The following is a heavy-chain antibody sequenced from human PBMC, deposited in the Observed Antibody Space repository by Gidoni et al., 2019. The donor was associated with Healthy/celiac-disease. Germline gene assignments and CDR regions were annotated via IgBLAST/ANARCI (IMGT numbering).Heavy chain of an antibody. Sequence: QVQLQQWGAGLLKPSETLSLTCAVYGGSFSGYYWSWIRQPPGKGLDWIGEINHSGSTNYNPSLKRRVTISVDTSKNQFSLKLSSVTAADTAVYYCARLGYCSSTSCYRVNYYYYYGMDVWGQGTTVTVSS. CDR2: INHSGST. CDR1: GGSFSGYY. D-gene: IGHD2-2*01. V-gene: IGHV4-34*01. CDR3: ARLGYCSSTSCYRVNYYYYYGMDV. J-gene: IGHJ6*02.